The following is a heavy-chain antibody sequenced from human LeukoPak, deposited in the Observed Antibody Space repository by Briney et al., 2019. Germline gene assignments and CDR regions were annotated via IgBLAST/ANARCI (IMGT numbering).Heavy chain of an antibody. CDR2: ICGHGISI. J-gene: IGHJ3*01. CDR1: GFTFSNYA. CDR3: AKGSL. V-gene: IGHV3-23*01. Sequence: GGSLRLSCEASGFTFSNYAMSWVRQAPGKGLEWVSGICGHGISIYYADSVKGRFTISRDNSKNTLYLQMHSLRAEDTAVYFCAKGSLWGQGTMITVSS.